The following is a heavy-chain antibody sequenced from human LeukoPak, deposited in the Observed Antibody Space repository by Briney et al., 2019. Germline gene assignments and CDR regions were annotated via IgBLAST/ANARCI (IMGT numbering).Heavy chain of an antibody. CDR3: TRSLNWICEY. Sequence: GGSLRLSCAASGFTFSGSTMHWVRQASGKGLEWVGRVGNKASSYATAYAASVKGRFTISRDDSKNTAYLQMNSLKTEDTAVYYCTRSLNWICEYWGQGTLVTVSS. CDR1: GFTFSGST. CDR2: VGNKASSYAT. D-gene: IGHD1-20*01. J-gene: IGHJ4*02. V-gene: IGHV3-73*01.